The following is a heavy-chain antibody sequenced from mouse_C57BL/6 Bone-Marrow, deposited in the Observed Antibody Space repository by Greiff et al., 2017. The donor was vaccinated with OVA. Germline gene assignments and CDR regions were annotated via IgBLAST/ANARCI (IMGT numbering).Heavy chain of an antibody. D-gene: IGHD2-3*01. V-gene: IGHV5-15*04. J-gene: IGHJ4*01. CDR3: ARRYILDDGYPDYYAMDY. Sequence: EVKLVESGGGLVQPGGSLKLSCAASGFTFSDYGMAWVRQAPRKGPEWVAFLSNLAYSLYYADPVTGRFTISGENAKTTLYLEMSSLRSEDTAMYYCARRYILDDGYPDYYAMDYWGQGTSVTVSS. CDR2: LSNLAYSL. CDR1: GFTFSDYG.